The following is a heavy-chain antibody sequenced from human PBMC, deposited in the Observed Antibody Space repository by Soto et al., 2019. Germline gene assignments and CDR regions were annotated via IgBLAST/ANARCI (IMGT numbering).Heavy chain of an antibody. J-gene: IGHJ6*02. CDR1: GGSVSSGSYY. V-gene: IGHV4-61*01. D-gene: IGHD2-2*01. CDR2: IYYSGST. Sequence: QVQLQESGPGLVKPSETLSLTCTVSGGSVSSGSYYWSWIRQPPGKGLEWIGYIYYSGSTNYNPSLKSRVTISVDTSKNQFSLKLSSVTAADTAVYYYARSASGYIVLVPADYYYGMDVWGQGTTVTVSS. CDR3: ARSASGYIVLVPADYYYGMDV.